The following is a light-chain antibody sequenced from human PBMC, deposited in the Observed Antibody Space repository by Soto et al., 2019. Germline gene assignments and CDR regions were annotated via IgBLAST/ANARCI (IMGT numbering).Light chain of an antibody. CDR1: QSVNIY. V-gene: IGKV3D-15*01. J-gene: IGKJ4*01. CDR2: GAS. Sequence: EIVMPQSPATLSVSPGESATLSGRASQSVNIYLAWYQQKPGQAPRLLIFGASYRATGIPARFSGSGSGTEFNLTISSLQSEDFAVYFCQQYDDWLRLTFGGGNKVDIK. CDR3: QQYDDWLRLT.